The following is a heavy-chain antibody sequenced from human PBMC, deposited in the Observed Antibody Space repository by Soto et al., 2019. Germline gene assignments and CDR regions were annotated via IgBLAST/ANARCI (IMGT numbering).Heavy chain of an antibody. CDR2: ISYDGSNK. D-gene: IGHD1-26*01. CDR3: AKDRDGSYFDY. J-gene: IGHJ4*02. CDR1: GFSFSTYD. V-gene: IGHV3-30*18. Sequence: QVQLVESGGGVVQPGRSLRLSCAASGFSFSTYDMHWVRQTPGKGLEWVAVISYDGSNKYYADSVKGRFTISRDNSKNTLYLQMNSLRAEDTAMYYCAKDRDGSYFDYWGQGTLVTVSS.